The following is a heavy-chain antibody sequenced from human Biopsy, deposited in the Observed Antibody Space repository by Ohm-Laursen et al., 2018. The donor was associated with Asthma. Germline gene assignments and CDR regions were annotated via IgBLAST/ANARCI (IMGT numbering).Heavy chain of an antibody. D-gene: IGHD3-10*01. J-gene: IGHJ6*02. V-gene: IGHV1-18*01. CDR1: GYTFNSAG. Sequence: SSVKVSCKTSGYTFNSAGITWARQAPGQGLEWMGWISVYNGNTKVAQKLQDRVTMITDTSTSTAYMELRSLRSDDTAVYFCARAVNYSHYYGIDVWGQGTTVTVS. CDR3: ARAVNYSHYYGIDV. CDR2: ISVYNGNT.